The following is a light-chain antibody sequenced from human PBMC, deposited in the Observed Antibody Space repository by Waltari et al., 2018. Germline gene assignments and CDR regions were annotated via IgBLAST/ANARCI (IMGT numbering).Light chain of an antibody. CDR3: QPGGHGTWV. Sequence: QLVLTQSPSASASLGASVKLTCTLSSGHSTNVIAWLQKRPEKGPRFVMKVNSDGSHSKGAEIPDRFSGSSSGAERYLTISSVQCEDEADSYCQPGGHGTWVFGGGTKMNVL. CDR1: SGHSTNV. CDR2: VNSDGSH. V-gene: IGLV4-69*01. J-gene: IGLJ3*02.